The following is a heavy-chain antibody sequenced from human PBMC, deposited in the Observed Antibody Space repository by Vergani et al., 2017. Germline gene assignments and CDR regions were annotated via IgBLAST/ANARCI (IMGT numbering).Heavy chain of an antibody. J-gene: IGHJ4*02. CDR1: GDSISSGVYY. CDR2: IYSTGST. CDR3: ARMGGYDEGDAFRIGYFDS. Sequence: QVQLQESGPGLVKPSQTLSLTCSVSGDSISSGVYYWNWIRQHPGKGLEWIGYIYSTGSTHHNPSLRRRINMSVDTSKNQFSLKLNCVTAADTAMYYCARMGGYDEGDAFRIGYFDSWGPGILVTVSS. D-gene: IGHD3-22*01. V-gene: IGHV4-31*03.